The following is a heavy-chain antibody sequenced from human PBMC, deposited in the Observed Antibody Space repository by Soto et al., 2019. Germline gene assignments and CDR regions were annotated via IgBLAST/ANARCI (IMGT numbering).Heavy chain of an antibody. V-gene: IGHV1-3*01. D-gene: IGHD1-7*01. J-gene: IGHJ4*02. Sequence: QVQLVQSGAEVKKPGASVKVSCKASGYTFTSYAMHWVRQAPGQRLEWMGWINAGNGNTKYSQKFQGRVTITRDTSASTAYMELSSLSSEDTAVYYCARDGRRYNWNYDFDYWGQGTLVTVSS. CDR2: INAGNGNT. CDR3: ARDGRRYNWNYDFDY. CDR1: GYTFTSYA.